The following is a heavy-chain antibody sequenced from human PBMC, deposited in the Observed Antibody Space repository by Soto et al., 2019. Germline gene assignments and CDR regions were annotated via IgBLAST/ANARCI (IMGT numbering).Heavy chain of an antibody. D-gene: IGHD2-15*01. CDR3: ARAGAAPYYYYGMDV. CDR1: GYTFSTSG. CDR2: ISTYNGDT. J-gene: IGHJ6*02. Sequence: QVQLVQSGAEVRKPGASVKVSCKASGYTFSTSGMSWVRQAPGQGLEWMGWISTYNGDTNDAPKFQDRVTMTSDTSTSTVYMELRSLRSDATAVYYCARAGAAPYYYYGMDVWGQGTRVTVSS. V-gene: IGHV1-18*01.